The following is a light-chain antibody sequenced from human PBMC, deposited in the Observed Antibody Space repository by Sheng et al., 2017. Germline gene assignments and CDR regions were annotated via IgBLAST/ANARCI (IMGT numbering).Light chain of an antibody. CDR2: DDT. CDR3: HVWDTKTDHHV. V-gene: IGLV3-21*02. CDR1: TLELK. Sequence: SYVLTQPPSVSVAPRTDGHYYLWGRTTLELKESTGTSRSQARPLVLVVYDDTDRPSGIPERISGSKSGNTATLSISRVEVGDEADYYCHVWDTKTDHHVFGGGTKLTVL. J-gene: IGLJ2*01.